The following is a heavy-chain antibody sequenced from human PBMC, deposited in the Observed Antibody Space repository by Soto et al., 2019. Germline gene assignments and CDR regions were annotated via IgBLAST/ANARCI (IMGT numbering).Heavy chain of an antibody. CDR2: ISGSGGST. CDR3: ANDFVTGNGY. V-gene: IGHV3-23*01. J-gene: IGHJ4*02. Sequence: EVQLLESGGGLVQSGGSLRLSCAASGLIFTNYAMTWVRQAPGKGLEWVSAISGSGGSTHYADSVKGRFTISRDNSNNMVYLQMSTLRVEDTAVYYCANDFVTGNGYWGQGTLVTVSS. CDR1: GLIFTNYA.